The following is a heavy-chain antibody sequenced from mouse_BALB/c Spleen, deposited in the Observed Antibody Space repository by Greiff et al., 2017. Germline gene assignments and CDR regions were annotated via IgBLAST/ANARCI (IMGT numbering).Heavy chain of an antibody. V-gene: IGHV1S81*02. CDR2: INPSNGGT. CDR1: GYTFTSYY. J-gene: IGHJ2*01. Sequence: QVQLKESGAELVKPGASVKLSCKASGYTFTSYYLYWVKQRPGQGLEWIGEINPSNGGTNFNEKFKSKATLTVDKSSSTAYMQLSSLTSEDSAVYYCTRSGYGSFFDYWGQGTTLTVSA. D-gene: IGHD1-1*02. CDR3: TRSGYGSFFDY.